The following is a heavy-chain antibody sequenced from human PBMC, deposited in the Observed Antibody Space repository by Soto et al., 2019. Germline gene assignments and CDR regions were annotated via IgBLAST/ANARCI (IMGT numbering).Heavy chain of an antibody. Sequence: ASVKVSCKASGYTFTSYDINWVRQATGQGLEWMGWMNPNSGNTGYAQKFQGRVTMTRNTSISTAYMELSSLRSEDTAVYYCASSWAYSSGHDACDIWGQGTMVTVSS. CDR3: ASSWAYSSGHDACDI. D-gene: IGHD6-25*01. J-gene: IGHJ3*02. CDR1: GYTFTSYD. V-gene: IGHV1-8*01. CDR2: MNPNSGNT.